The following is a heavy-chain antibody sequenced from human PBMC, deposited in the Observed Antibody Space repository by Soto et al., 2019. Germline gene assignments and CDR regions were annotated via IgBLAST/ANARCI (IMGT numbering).Heavy chain of an antibody. Sequence: ASVKVSCKASGYTFTSYGISWVRQAPGQGLEWMGWISAYNGNTNYAQKLQGRVTMTTDTSTSTAYMELRSLRSDDTAVYYCAREGDGDCSSTSCYGSWFDPWGQGTLVTVSS. J-gene: IGHJ5*02. CDR3: AREGDGDCSSTSCYGSWFDP. CDR2: ISAYNGNT. CDR1: GYTFTSYG. V-gene: IGHV1-18*01. D-gene: IGHD2-2*03.